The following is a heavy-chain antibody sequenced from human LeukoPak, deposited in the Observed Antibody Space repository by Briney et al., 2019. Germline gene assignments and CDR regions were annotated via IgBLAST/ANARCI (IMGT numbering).Heavy chain of an antibody. J-gene: IGHJ4*02. CDR3: ARDGRRWLATRSFDY. V-gene: IGHV3-7*01. D-gene: IGHD4-23*01. CDR1: GFTFSDYW. Sequence: GGSLRLSCAASGFTFSDYWMSWVRQAPGKGLEWVANIKEDGSEKYYVDSVRGRFTISRDNAQNSLYLQMNSLRAEDTAVYYCARDGRRWLATRSFDYWGQGSLVTVSS. CDR2: IKEDGSEK.